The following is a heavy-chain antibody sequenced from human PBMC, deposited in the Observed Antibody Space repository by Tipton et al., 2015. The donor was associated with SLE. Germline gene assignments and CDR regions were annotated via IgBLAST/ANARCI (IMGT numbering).Heavy chain of an antibody. CDR2: ISGGSKIM. CDR3: AKDLGPEGVLGVVMRPVDT. D-gene: IGHD3-3*01. V-gene: IGHV3-23*01. J-gene: IGHJ5*02. CDR1: EFTFRSYA. Sequence: SLRLSCAASEFTFRSYAMNWVRQAPGKGLEWVAGISGGSKIMTYADSVKGRFTISRDNSRNRVYLRMDSLKVEDTAVYYCAKDLGPEGVLGVVMRPVDTWGQGTLVTVSS.